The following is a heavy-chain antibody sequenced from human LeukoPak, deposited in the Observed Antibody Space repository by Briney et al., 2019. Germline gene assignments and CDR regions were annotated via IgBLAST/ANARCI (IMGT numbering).Heavy chain of an antibody. CDR1: GFILSSYW. D-gene: IGHD1-26*01. CDR3: VRDSDRRSEL. CDR2: IKEGGSEK. V-gene: IGHV3-7*05. J-gene: IGHJ4*02. Sequence: PGGSLRLSCVASGFILSSYWMSWVRQAPGKGLGWVASIKEGGSEKYYVDSVKVRFTISRDSAKNSLYLQMNSLRAEGTAVYYCVRDSDRRSELWGQGTLVTVSS.